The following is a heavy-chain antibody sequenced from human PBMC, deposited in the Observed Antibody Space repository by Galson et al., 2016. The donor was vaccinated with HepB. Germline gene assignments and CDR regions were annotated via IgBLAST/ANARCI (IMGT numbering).Heavy chain of an antibody. Sequence: PALVKPTQTLTLTCSFSGFSLSSGGVGVAWIRQRPGGALEWLTHIYWDDDRRYRSSLKNRLTITKDTPKNQVVLRMTHMDPVDTATYFCAHFSTHDTGWYDYYFDFWGQGTLVTVSS. CDR2: IYWDDDR. CDR3: AHFSTHDTGWYDYYFDF. CDR1: GFSLSSGGVG. D-gene: IGHD1-1*01. V-gene: IGHV2-5*02. J-gene: IGHJ4*02.